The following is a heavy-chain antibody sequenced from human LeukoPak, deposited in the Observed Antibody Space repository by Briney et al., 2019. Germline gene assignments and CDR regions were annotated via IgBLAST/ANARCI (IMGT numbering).Heavy chain of an antibody. V-gene: IGHV3-30*18. J-gene: IGHJ5*02. CDR2: ISDDGSNE. CDR1: GFIFSNYG. CDR3: TKGGGSYYLPFDP. Sequence: GGSLRLSCAASGFIFSNYGMHWVRQAPGKGLEWVAVISDDGSNEYYADSVTGRFTISRDNSKNTLHLQMNSLRVEDTAVYYCTKGGGSYYLPFDPWGPGTLVTVSS. D-gene: IGHD1-26*01.